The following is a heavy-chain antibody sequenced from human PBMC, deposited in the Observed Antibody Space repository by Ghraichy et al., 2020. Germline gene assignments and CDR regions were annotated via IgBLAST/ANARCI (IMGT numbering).Heavy chain of an antibody. V-gene: IGHV5-51*01. CDR3: ARQGRYYDSSGYYLDY. D-gene: IGHD3-22*01. CDR2: IYPGDSDT. CDR1: GYSFTSYW. J-gene: IGHJ4*02. Sequence: GESLNISCKGSGYSFTSYWIGWVRQMPGKGLEWMGIIYPGDSDTRYSPSFQGQVTISADKSISTAYLQWSSLKASDTAMYYCARQGRYYDSSGYYLDYWGQGTLVTVSS.